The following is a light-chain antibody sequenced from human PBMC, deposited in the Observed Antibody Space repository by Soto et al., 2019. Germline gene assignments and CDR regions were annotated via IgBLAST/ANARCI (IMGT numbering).Light chain of an antibody. CDR3: QQYHIWPSWT. J-gene: IGKJ1*01. Sequence: EIVMTQSPATLSVSPGERARLSCRASQSVSSNLAWYQQKPGQAPRLLIYGASTRATGIPVRFSGSGSGTDFTLTISSLQSEDFAVYFCQQYHIWPSWTFGQGTKVDIK. V-gene: IGKV3-15*01. CDR1: QSVSSN. CDR2: GAS.